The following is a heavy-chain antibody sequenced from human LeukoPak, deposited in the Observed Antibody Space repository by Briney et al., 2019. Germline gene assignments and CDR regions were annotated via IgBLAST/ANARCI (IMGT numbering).Heavy chain of an antibody. CDR1: GFTFSSYS. D-gene: IGHD3-10*01. J-gene: IGHJ4*02. V-gene: IGHV3-48*02. Sequence: GGSLRLSCAASGFTFSSYSMNWVRQAPGKGLEWVSYISGSSSTLYYADSVKGRFTISRDNAKNSLYLQMNSLRDEDTAVYYCARDPTYGSGRRPSDSWSQGTLVTVSS. CDR2: ISGSSSTL. CDR3: ARDPTYGSGRRPSDS.